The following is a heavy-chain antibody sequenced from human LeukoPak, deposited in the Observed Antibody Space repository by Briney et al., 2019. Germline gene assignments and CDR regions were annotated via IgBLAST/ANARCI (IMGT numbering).Heavy chain of an antibody. V-gene: IGHV4-4*07. D-gene: IGHD3-3*01. J-gene: IGHJ4*01. CDR2: SHPNGST. CDR1: SGSTYTFY. CDR3: ARDSCTVFGDQSFYFHY. Sequence: SETLSLTCTVSSGSTYTFYWSWLRQPAGKGLQWIGHSHPNGSTTYNPSLKRRTTMPVDASNNNFALKLTSLTTADTAIYYCARDSCTVFGDQSFYFHYWGHGTQVSVPS.